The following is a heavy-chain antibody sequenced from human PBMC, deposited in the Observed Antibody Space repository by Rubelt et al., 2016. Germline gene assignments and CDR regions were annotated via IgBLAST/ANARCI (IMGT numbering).Heavy chain of an antibody. CDR2: IYYSGST. CDR1: GGSISSYY. D-gene: IGHD3-22*01. Sequence: QVQLQESGPGLVKPSETLSLTCTVSGGSISSYYWSWIRQPPGKGLEWIGYIYYSGSTNYNPSLKSRVTISIDTSKNQFSLKLSSVTAADTAVYYCARTYYYDSSGPVDYWGQGTLVTVSS. J-gene: IGHJ4*02. V-gene: IGHV4-59*08. CDR3: ARTYYYDSSGPVDY.